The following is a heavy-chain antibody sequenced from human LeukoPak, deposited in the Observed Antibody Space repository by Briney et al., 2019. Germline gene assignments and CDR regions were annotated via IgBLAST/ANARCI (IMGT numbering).Heavy chain of an antibody. D-gene: IGHD1-26*01. J-gene: IGHJ5*02. CDR1: GFTFSGSA. CDR2: IRSKANSYAT. CDR3: TRLYGGSHYNWFDP. Sequence: PGGSLRLSCAASGFTFSGSAMHWVRQAAWKGREWVGRIRSKANSYATAYAASVKGRFTISRDDSKNTAYLQMDSLKSEDTAVYYCTRLYGGSHYNWFDPWGQGTLVTVSS. V-gene: IGHV3-73*01.